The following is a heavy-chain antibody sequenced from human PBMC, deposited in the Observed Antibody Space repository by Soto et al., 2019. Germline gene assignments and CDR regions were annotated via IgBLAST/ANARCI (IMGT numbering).Heavy chain of an antibody. CDR1: GYTFTSYG. V-gene: IGHV1-18*01. CDR2: ISAYNGNT. J-gene: IGHJ5*02. Sequence: QVQLVQSGAEVKKPGASVKVSCKASGYTFTSYGISWVRQAPGQGLEWMGWISAYNGNTNYAQKLQGRVTMTTDTSPSTAYMELRSLRSDDTAVYYCAREEVTYYYGSGTPGGWFDPWGQGTLVTVSS. CDR3: AREEVTYYYGSGTPGGWFDP. D-gene: IGHD3-10*01.